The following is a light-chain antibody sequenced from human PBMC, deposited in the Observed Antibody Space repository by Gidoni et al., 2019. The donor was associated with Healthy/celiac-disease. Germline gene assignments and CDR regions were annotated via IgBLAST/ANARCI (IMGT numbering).Light chain of an antibody. CDR3: QQRSNLPL. CDR2: DAS. CDR1: QSVSSY. Sequence: IVLTQSPTTLSLSPGERATLSCRASQSVSSYLAWYQQKPGQAPRLLIYDASNRATGIPARFSGRGSGTDFTLTISSLEPQDFAVYSGQQRSNLPLFAGGTKVEIK. J-gene: IGKJ4*01. V-gene: IGKV3-11*01.